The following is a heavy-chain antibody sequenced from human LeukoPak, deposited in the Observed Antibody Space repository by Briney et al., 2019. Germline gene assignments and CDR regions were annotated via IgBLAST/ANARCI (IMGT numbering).Heavy chain of an antibody. CDR3: ARLTWTDADDY. CDR1: GGSFTTSSHY. D-gene: IGHD3/OR15-3a*01. Sequence: SETLSLTCTVSGGSFTTSSHYWGWIRQPPGKGLEWIGSLYNSGSTYYNPSLQSRVTISVETSKNQFSLKLSSVTTADTAVYYCARLTWTDADDYWGQGTLVTVSS. CDR2: LYNSGST. J-gene: IGHJ4*02. V-gene: IGHV4-39*01.